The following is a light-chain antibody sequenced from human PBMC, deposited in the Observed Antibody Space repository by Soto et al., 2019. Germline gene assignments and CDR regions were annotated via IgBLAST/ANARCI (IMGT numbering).Light chain of an antibody. CDR3: SSYVGSNNLL. J-gene: IGLJ2*01. CDR1: SSDVGASNY. CDR2: EVS. Sequence: QSALTQPPSASGSPGQSVSISCTGTSSDVGASNYVSWYQQHPGKAPKLMIYEVSKRPSGVPDRFSGSKSGNTASLTVSGLQAEDDADYYCSSYVGSNNLLFGGGTKLTVL. V-gene: IGLV2-8*01.